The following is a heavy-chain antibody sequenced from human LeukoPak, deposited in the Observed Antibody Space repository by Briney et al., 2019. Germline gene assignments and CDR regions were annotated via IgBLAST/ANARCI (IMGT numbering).Heavy chain of an antibody. CDR1: GFAFSSYA. J-gene: IGHJ4*02. CDR3: GKLRGFLGYPGGGDYFDY. D-gene: IGHD6-13*01. Sequence: GGSLRLSCAASGFAFSSYAMSWVRQAPGKGLEWGSAISGSGGSTYYADSVKGRFTISRDNSKNTLYLQMNSLRAEDTAVYYWGKLRGFLGYPGGGDYFDYWGQGTLVTVSS. CDR2: ISGSGGST. V-gene: IGHV3-23*01.